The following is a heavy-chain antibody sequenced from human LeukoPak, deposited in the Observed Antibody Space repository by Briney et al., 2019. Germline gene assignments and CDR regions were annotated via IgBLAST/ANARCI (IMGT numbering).Heavy chain of an antibody. CDR3: ARHRSEAAYDF. J-gene: IGHJ4*02. CDR1: GFTVSSNY. Sequence: PGGSLRLSCAASGFTVSSNYMSWVRQAPGKGLEWVSVIYSGGSSYYADSVKGRFTISRDNSKNTLYLQMTSLRAEDPAVYYCARHRSEAAYDFWGQGTLVTVSS. V-gene: IGHV3-53*01. D-gene: IGHD3-10*01. CDR2: IYSGGSS.